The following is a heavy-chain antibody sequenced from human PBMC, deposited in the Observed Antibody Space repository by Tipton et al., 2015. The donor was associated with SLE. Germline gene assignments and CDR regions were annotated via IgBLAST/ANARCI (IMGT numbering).Heavy chain of an antibody. J-gene: IGHJ4*02. Sequence: RSLRLSCTASGFTFGDYAMSWVRQAPGKGLEWVGSIRSKAYGGTTEYAASVKGRFTISRDDSKSIAYLQMNSLKTEDTAVYYCTRVGAEYCSGGSCFLDYWGQGTLVTVSS. D-gene: IGHD2-15*01. V-gene: IGHV3-49*04. CDR3: TRVGAEYCSGGSCFLDY. CDR2: IRSKAYGGTT. CDR1: GFTFGDYA.